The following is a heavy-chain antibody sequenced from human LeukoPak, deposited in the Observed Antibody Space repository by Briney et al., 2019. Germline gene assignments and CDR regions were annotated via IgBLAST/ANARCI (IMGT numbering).Heavy chain of an antibody. CDR3: AKVEGNYFYDSSGYYYVRAFDV. CDR2: VYYRGRT. V-gene: IGHV4-61*01. CDR1: GDSVSTDSYY. D-gene: IGHD3-22*01. Sequence: SETLSLTCTVSGDSVSTDSYYWSWIRQPPGKELEWIGHVYYRGRTNYNPSLKSRVTISVDTSKNQFSLKLSSVTAADTAVYYCAKVEGNYFYDSSGYYYVRAFDVWGQGTMVTVSP. J-gene: IGHJ3*01.